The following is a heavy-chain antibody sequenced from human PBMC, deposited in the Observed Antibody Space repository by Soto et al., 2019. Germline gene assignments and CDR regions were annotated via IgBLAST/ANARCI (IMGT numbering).Heavy chain of an antibody. D-gene: IGHD2-15*01. CDR2: ISYDGSNK. CDR1: GFTFKSNA. CDR3: TSSSVSDIVVVAAASELDY. J-gene: IGHJ4*02. Sequence: GGSLRLSCAASGFTFKSNAMHWVRQSPGKXLEWVAVISYDGSNKHYTDSVKGRFTISRDNSKNTLYLQMNGLRPEDTAVYYCTSSSVSDIVVVAAASELDYWGQGTLVTVSS. V-gene: IGHV3-30*04.